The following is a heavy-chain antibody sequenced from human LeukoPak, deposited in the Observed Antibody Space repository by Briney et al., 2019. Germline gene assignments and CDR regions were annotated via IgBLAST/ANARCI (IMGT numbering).Heavy chain of an antibody. CDR2: IGGSGANT. CDR1: GFTFSRYA. CDR3: ARDTADQIDY. D-gene: IGHD2-2*01. V-gene: IGHV3-23*01. J-gene: IGHJ4*02. Sequence: GGSLRLSCAASGFTFSRYAMSWVRQAPGKGLEWVSAIGGSGANTYYADSVKGRFTISRDNSKNTLYLQMNSLRAEDTAVYYCARDTADQIDYWGQGTLVTVSS.